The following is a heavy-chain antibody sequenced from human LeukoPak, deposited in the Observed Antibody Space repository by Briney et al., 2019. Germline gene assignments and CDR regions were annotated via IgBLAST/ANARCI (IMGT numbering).Heavy chain of an antibody. V-gene: IGHV3-23*01. J-gene: IGHJ4*02. CDR2: IRGNGET. D-gene: IGHD6-19*01. CDR3: AKTTTGYSSGRYPGWPADS. CDR1: GLSFSSFA. Sequence: GGSLRLSCAASGLSFSSFAMSWVRQGPARGLEWVSSIRGNGETFYADSVKGRFTLSSDSSRNTVYFQLNNLRVEDTAIYYCAKTTTGYSSGRYPGWPADSWGQGALVTVSS.